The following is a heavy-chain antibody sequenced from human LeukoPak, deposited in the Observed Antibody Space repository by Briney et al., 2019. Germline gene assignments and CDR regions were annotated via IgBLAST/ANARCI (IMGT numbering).Heavy chain of an antibody. V-gene: IGHV1-46*01. Sequence: ASVKVSCKASGYTFTSYYMDWVRQAPGQGLEWMGIINPNGGSTTYAQKFQGRLTMTRDTSTSTVYMELSSLKSEDTAVYYCAREITTSITPDYWGQGTLVTVSS. CDR2: INPNGGST. J-gene: IGHJ4*02. D-gene: IGHD1-14*01. CDR1: GYTFTSYY. CDR3: AREITTSITPDY.